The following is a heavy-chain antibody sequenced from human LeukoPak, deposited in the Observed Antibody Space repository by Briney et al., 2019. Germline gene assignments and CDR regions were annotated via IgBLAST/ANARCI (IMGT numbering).Heavy chain of an antibody. D-gene: IGHD2-2*02. CDR1: GGTFSSYA. J-gene: IGHJ5*02. CDR3: ARGVVPAAICDGFDP. Sequence: ASVKVSCKASGGTFSSYAISWVRQAPGQGLEWMGGIIPIFGTANYAQKFQGRVTITADESTSTAYMELSSLRSEDTAVYYCARGVVPAAICDGFDPWGQGTLVTVSS. CDR2: IIPIFGTA. V-gene: IGHV1-69*13.